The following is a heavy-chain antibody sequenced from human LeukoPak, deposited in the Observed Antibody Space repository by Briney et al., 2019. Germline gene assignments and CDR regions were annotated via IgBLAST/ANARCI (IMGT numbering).Heavy chain of an antibody. J-gene: IGHJ6*03. CDR2: MNPNSGNT. CDR1: GYTLTELS. CDR3: ARGIHSSSPRGYYYYYMDV. Sequence: GASVKVSCKVSGYTLTELSMHWVRQATGQGLEWMGWMNPNSGNTGYAQKFQGRVTITRNTSISTAYMELSSLRSEDTAVYYCARGIHSSSPRGYYYYYMDVWGKGTTVTVSS. V-gene: IGHV1-8*03. D-gene: IGHD6-6*01.